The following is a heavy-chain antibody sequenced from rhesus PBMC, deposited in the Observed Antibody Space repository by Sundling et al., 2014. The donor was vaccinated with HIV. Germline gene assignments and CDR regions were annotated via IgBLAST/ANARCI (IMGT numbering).Heavy chain of an antibody. J-gene: IGHJ6*01. D-gene: IGHD1-1-1*01. CDR1: GGSFSGNY. V-gene: IGHV4-160*01. CDR3: ARDLNESWRYIVYGLES. Sequence: QVQLQESGPGVVKPSETLSLTCAVSGGSFSGNYWGWIRQPPGKGLEWIGSISGNSASTYYNPSLKNRVTISKDTSKNHVSLKLNSLTAADTAVYYCARDLNESWRYIVYGLESWGQGVIVTVSS. CDR2: ISGNSAST.